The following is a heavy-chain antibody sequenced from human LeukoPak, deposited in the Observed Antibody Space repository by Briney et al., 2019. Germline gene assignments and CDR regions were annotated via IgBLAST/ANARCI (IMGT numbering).Heavy chain of an antibody. CDR2: IYYSGST. J-gene: IGHJ4*02. CDR3: ARGGLLHVDY. Sequence: PSETLSLTCTVSGGSISSYYWSWIRQPPGKGLEWIGYIYYSGSTNYNPSLKSRVTISVDTSKNQFSLKLSSVTAADTAVYYCARGGLLHVDYWGQGTLVTVSS. V-gene: IGHV4-59*01. CDR1: GGSISSYY.